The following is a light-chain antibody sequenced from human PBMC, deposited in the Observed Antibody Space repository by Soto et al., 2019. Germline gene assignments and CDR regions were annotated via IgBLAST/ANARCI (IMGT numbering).Light chain of an antibody. J-gene: IGKJ5*01. V-gene: IGKV3-20*01. CDR1: QSLSGNY. Sequence: EIVLTQSPGTLSLSPGERVTLSCRTSQSLSGNYLAWYQQKPGQAPKFLIYGASNRAAGIPDRFSGGGYGTDFALSINRLEPEYCAVYYWQQYGHSPITCGQGTRLEIK. CDR2: GAS. CDR3: QQYGHSPIT.